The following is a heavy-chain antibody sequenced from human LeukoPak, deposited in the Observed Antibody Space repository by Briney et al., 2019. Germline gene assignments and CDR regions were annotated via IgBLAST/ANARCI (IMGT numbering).Heavy chain of an antibody. CDR3: AQYSSSWYGSEYFQH. D-gene: IGHD6-13*01. CDR2: TYSGGST. V-gene: IGHV3-66*01. Sequence: GGSLRLSCAASGFTFSSYNMNWVRQAPGKGLEWVSVTYSGGSTYHADSVKGRFTISRDNSKNTLYLQMNSLRAEDTAVYYCAQYSSSWYGSEYFQHWGQGTLVTVSS. J-gene: IGHJ1*01. CDR1: GFTFSSYN.